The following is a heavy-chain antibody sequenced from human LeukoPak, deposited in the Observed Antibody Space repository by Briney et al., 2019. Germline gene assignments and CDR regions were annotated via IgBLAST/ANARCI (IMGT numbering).Heavy chain of an antibody. Sequence: SETLSLTCAVYGGSFSSYYCSWIRQPAGKGLEWIGRIYTSGNTNYNPSLKSRVTMSVDTSKNQFSLKLSSVTAADTAVYYCAREVGLYYDSSAAFDIWGQGTMVTVSS. CDR3: AREVGLYYDSSAAFDI. CDR1: GGSFSSYY. J-gene: IGHJ3*02. D-gene: IGHD3-22*01. V-gene: IGHV4-4*07. CDR2: IYTSGNT.